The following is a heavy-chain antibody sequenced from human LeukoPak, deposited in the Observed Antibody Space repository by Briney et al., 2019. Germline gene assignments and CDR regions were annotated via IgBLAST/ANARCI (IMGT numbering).Heavy chain of an antibody. V-gene: IGHV1-69*13. CDR3: ARHYYDSSGFSANYYYYYGMDV. CDR2: IIPIFGTA. CDR1: GGTFSSYA. D-gene: IGHD3-22*01. Sequence: SVKVSCKASGGTFSSYAISWVRQAPGQGLEWMGGIIPIFGTANYAQKFQGRVTITADESTSTAYMELSSLRSEDTAVYYCARHYYDSSGFSANYYYYYGMDVWGQGTTVTVSS. J-gene: IGHJ6*02.